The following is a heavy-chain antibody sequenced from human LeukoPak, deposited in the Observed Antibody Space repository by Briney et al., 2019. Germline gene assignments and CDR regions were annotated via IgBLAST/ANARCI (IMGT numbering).Heavy chain of an antibody. D-gene: IGHD3-3*01. CDR2: IYYSGST. Sequence: PSETLSLTCTVSGGSTSSYYWSWIRQPPGKGLEWIGYIYYSGSTNYNPSLKSRVTISVDTSKNQFSLKLSSVTAADTAVYYCARGGAFDFWSGYYNGYFDYWGQGTLVTVSS. J-gene: IGHJ4*02. CDR1: GGSTSSYY. CDR3: ARGGAFDFWSGYYNGYFDY. V-gene: IGHV4-59*12.